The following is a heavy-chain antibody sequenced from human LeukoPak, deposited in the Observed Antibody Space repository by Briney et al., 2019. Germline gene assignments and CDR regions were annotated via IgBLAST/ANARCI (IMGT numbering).Heavy chain of an antibody. J-gene: IGHJ3*02. D-gene: IGHD3-10*01. CDR3: ARGGPMYYFYAFDI. Sequence: GGSLRLSCAASGFTFSSYAMSWVRQAPGKGLEWVSYISSSSSTIYYADSVKGRFTISRDNAKNSLYLQMNSLRAEDTAVYYCARGGPMYYFYAFDIWGQGTMVTVSS. CDR1: GFTFSSYA. CDR2: ISSSSSTI. V-gene: IGHV3-48*01.